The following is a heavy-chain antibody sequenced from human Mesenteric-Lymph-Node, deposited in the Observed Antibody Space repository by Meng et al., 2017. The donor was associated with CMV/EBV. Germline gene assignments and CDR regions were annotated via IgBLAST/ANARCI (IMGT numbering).Heavy chain of an antibody. J-gene: IGHJ4*02. CDR2: IKEDGTEK. Sequence: GESLKISCAASGFTFSSYWMTWVRQAPGKGLEWVANIKEDGTEKYYGDSVKGRFTIYRDNAKNSLLLQMNSLRAEDTAVYYCARGYSPGNYWGQGTMVTVSS. D-gene: IGHD2-21*01. CDR1: GFTFSSYW. CDR3: ARGYSPGNY. V-gene: IGHV3-7*01.